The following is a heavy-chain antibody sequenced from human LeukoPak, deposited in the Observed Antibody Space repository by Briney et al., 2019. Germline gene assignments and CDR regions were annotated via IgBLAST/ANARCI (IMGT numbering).Heavy chain of an antibody. D-gene: IGHD6-13*01. CDR2: IYYSGST. CDR3: ARRVHSSSWSSYFDY. CDR1: GGSISSYY. Sequence: SETLSLTCTVSGGSISSYYWSWIRQPPGKGLEWIGYIYYSGSTNYNPSLKSRVTISVDTSKNQFSLKLSSVTAADTAVYYCARRVHSSSWSSYFDYWGQETLVTVSS. V-gene: IGHV4-59*08. J-gene: IGHJ4*02.